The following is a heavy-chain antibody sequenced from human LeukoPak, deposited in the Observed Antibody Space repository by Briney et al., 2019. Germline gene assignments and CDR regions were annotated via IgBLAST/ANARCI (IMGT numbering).Heavy chain of an antibody. Sequence: GGSLRLSCAASGFRFSDYYMTWIRQAPGKGLEWVSYISSSSSTIYYADSVKGRFTISRDNAKNSLYLQMYSLRAEDTAVYYCARAGDSSGWSEIDYWGQGTLVTVSS. CDR2: ISSSSSTI. D-gene: IGHD6-19*01. CDR3: ARAGDSSGWSEIDY. V-gene: IGHV3-11*04. J-gene: IGHJ4*02. CDR1: GFRFSDYY.